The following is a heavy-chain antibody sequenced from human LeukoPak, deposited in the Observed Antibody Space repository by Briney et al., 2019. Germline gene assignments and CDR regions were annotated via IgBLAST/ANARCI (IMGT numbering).Heavy chain of an antibody. V-gene: IGHV4-39*01. D-gene: IGHD2-15*01. CDR2: IYYSGST. Sequence: PSETLSLTCTVSGGSIGSSSYYWGWIRQPPGKGLEWIGSIYYSGSTYYNPSLKSRVTISVDTSKNQFSLKLSSVTAADTAVYYCARGDCSGGSCYLFDYWGQGALVTVSS. J-gene: IGHJ4*02. CDR1: GGSIGSSSYY. CDR3: ARGDCSGGSCYLFDY.